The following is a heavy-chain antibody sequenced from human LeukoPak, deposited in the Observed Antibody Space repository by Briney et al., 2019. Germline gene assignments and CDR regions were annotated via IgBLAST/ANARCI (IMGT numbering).Heavy chain of an antibody. D-gene: IGHD4-17*01. CDR2: ISSSSTTI. V-gene: IGHV3-48*01. J-gene: IGHJ4*02. Sequence: GGSLRLSCAASGFTFSSYSMNWIRQAPGKGLEWISYISSSSTTISYADSVKGRFTISRDNAKNSLFLQMNSLRAEDTALYYCARDLTTVATPGYWGQGTLVTVSS. CDR1: GFTFSSYS. CDR3: ARDLTTVATPGY.